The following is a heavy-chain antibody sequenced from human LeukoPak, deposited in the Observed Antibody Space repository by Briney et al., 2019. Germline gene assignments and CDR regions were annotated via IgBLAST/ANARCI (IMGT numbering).Heavy chain of an antibody. J-gene: IGHJ4*02. D-gene: IGHD3-3*01. V-gene: IGHV4-34*01. CDR1: GGSFSDYY. Sequence: SETLSLTCAVYGGSFSDYYWSWIRQVPGKGLEWIGEINHTGGTNYNPSLRGRATISLDTSKKQFSLNLRSVTAADTAVYYCGFLRFLKWHPTDWGQGTLVTVSS. CDR3: GFLRFLKWHPTD. CDR2: INHTGGT.